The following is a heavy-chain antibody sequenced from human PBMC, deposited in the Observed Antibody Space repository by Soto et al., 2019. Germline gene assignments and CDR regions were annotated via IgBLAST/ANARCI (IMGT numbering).Heavy chain of an antibody. Sequence: SETLSLTCAVYGGSFSGYYWSWIRQPPGKGLEWIGEINHSGSTNYNPSLKSRVTISVDTSKNQFSLKLSSVTAADTAVYYCARGAVRGTTPYPELDYWGQGTLVTVSS. CDR3: ARGAVRGTTPYPELDY. CDR1: GGSFSGYY. D-gene: IGHD3-10*01. V-gene: IGHV4-34*01. CDR2: INHSGST. J-gene: IGHJ4*02.